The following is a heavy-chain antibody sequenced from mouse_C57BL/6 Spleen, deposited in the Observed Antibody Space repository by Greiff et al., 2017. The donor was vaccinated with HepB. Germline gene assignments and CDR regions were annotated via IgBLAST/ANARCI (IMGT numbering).Heavy chain of an antibody. CDR1: GFTFSSYA. V-gene: IGHV5-4*03. CDR2: ISDGGSYT. Sequence: EVKLVESGGGLVKPGGSLKLSCAASGFTFSSYAMSWVRQTPEKRLEWVATISDGGSYTYYPDNVKGRFTISRDNAKNNLYLQMSHLKSEDTAMYYFAIVPHYYGSSYGAMDYWGQGTSVTVSS. J-gene: IGHJ4*01. D-gene: IGHD1-1*01. CDR3: AIVPHYYGSSYGAMDY.